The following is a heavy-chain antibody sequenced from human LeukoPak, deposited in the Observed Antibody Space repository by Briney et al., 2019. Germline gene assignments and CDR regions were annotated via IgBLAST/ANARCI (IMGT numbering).Heavy chain of an antibody. Sequence: SETLSLTCTVSGGSISSYYWSWIRQPPGKGLEWIGYIYYSGSTNYKPSLKSRVTISVDTSKNQFSLKLSSVTAADTAVYYCARADIEMATIYYYYYYMDVWGKGTTVTVSS. CDR3: ARADIEMATIYYYYYYMDV. J-gene: IGHJ6*03. CDR1: GGSISSYY. D-gene: IGHD5-24*01. CDR2: IYYSGST. V-gene: IGHV4-59*01.